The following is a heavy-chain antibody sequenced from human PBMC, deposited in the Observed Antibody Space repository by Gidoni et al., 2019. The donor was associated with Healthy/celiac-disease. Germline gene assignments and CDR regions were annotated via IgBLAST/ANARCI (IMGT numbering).Heavy chain of an antibody. Sequence: QVQLQESGPGLVKPSETLSLTCAVSGYSISSGYYWGWIRQPPGKGLEWIGSIYHSGSTYYNPSLKSRVTISVDTSKNQFSLKLSSVTAADTAVYYCARYVPYLYDSSGYIDYWGQGTLVTVSS. CDR2: IYHSGST. J-gene: IGHJ4*02. D-gene: IGHD3-22*01. V-gene: IGHV4-38-2*01. CDR3: ARYVPYLYDSSGYIDY. CDR1: GYSISSGYY.